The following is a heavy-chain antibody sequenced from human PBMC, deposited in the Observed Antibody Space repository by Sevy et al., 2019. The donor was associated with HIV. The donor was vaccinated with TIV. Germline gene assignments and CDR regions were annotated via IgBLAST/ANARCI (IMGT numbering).Heavy chain of an antibody. CDR3: ARDLVMSGYNYDPVFDN. V-gene: IGHV1-3*01. CDR1: GYTFTNYA. J-gene: IGHJ4*02. D-gene: IGHD5-12*01. Sequence: ASVKVSCKTSGYTFTNYAIHWVRQAPGQGLEWMGWIHGGNGDTKYSQKFQGRVTTSRDTSASIAYMELSSLGSEDTAIYYCARDLVMSGYNYDPVFDNWGQGTLVTVSS. CDR2: IHGGNGDT.